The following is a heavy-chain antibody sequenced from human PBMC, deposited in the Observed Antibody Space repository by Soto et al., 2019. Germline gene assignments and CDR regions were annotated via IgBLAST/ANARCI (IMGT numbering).Heavy chain of an antibody. J-gene: IGHJ4*02. V-gene: IGHV1-3*01. CDR3: ARSRFGELFSAWYY. CDR2: INAGNGNT. Sequence: GASVKVSCKASGYTFTSYAMHWVRQAPGQRLEWMGWINAGNGNTKYSQKFQGRVTITRDTSASTAYMELSSLRSEDTAVYYCARSRFGELFSAWYYWGQGTLVTVSS. CDR1: GYTFTSYA. D-gene: IGHD3-10*01.